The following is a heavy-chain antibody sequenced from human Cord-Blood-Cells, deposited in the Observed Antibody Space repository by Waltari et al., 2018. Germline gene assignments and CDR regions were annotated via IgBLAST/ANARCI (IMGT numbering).Heavy chain of an antibody. V-gene: IGHV3-53*01. Sequence: EVQLVESGGGLIQHGGSLRLSCAASGFTVSSNYMSWVRQAPGKGLEWVAVIYSGCSTYDAATMKSHCTNSRDNSKNTLSLQIHSLRTEDTAVYYCAGVDGYYTLDDWGQGTVVTVSS. CDR3: AGVDGYYTLDD. D-gene: IGHD3-3*01. J-gene: IGHJ4*02. CDR1: GFTVSSNY. CDR2: IYSGCST.